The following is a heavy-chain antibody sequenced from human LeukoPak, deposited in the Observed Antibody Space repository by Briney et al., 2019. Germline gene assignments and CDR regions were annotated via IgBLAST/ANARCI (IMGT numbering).Heavy chain of an antibody. V-gene: IGHV4-34*01. J-gene: IGHJ5*02. CDR2: INHSGST. D-gene: IGHD3-9*01. CDR1: GGSFSGYY. Sequence: SETLSLTCAVYGGSFSGYYWSWIRQPPGKGLEWLGEINHSGSTNYNPSLKSRVTISVDTSKNQFSLKLSSVTAADTAVYYCARGGPYYDILTGYYPDNWFDPWGQGTLVTVSS. CDR3: ARGGPYYDILTGYYPDNWFDP.